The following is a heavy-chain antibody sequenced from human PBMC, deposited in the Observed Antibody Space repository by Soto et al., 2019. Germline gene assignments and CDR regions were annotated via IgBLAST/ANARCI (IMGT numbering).Heavy chain of an antibody. CDR3: AKGGWYTSSSRSDC. V-gene: IGHV3-30*18. J-gene: IGHJ4*02. CDR2: MSYDGRNQ. Sequence: VAVMSYDGRNQYYADSVKGRFTVSRDSSKSTLNLQMNSLRTEDAAVYYCAKGGWYTSSSRSDCWGQGTLVTVSS. D-gene: IGHD6-6*01.